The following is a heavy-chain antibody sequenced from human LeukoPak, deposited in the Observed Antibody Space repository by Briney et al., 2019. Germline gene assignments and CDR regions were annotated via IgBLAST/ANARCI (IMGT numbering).Heavy chain of an antibody. CDR1: GFTFSTYT. CDR2: ISYEGSKQ. D-gene: IGHD6-19*01. J-gene: IGHJ4*02. V-gene: IGHV3-30-3*01. CDR3: ARAPYTSGLYFAFAD. Sequence: PGGSLRLSCAASGFTFSTYTMHWVRQAPGKGLEWVALISYEGSKQNYADSVKGRFTISRDNSQNTLYLEMNSLRTEDTAVYYCARAPYTSGLYFAFADGGQGTLVTVSS.